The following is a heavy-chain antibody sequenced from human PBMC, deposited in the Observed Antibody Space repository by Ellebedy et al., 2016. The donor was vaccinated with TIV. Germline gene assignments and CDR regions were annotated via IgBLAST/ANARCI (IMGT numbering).Heavy chain of an antibody. Sequence: GGSLRLSCDVSGFTFTDFYMAWIRQTPGRGLEWVSYISSTGGTTFYADSVKGRFTISRDYAKNSLYLQMNDLRAEDSAIYYCARDPNTGNAFEQYYFDHWGQGTLVTVSS. CDR1: GFTFTDFY. CDR2: ISSTGGTT. J-gene: IGHJ4*02. V-gene: IGHV3-11*01. CDR3: ARDPNTGNAFEQYYFDH. D-gene: IGHD1-1*01.